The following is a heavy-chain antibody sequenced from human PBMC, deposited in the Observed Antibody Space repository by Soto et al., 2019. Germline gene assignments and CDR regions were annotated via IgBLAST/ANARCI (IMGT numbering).Heavy chain of an antibody. V-gene: IGHV4-30-4*01. CDR1: GGSISSGGYY. Sequence: PSETLSLTCTVSGGSISSGGYYWSWIRQPPGKGLEWIGYIYYSGSTYYNPSLKSRVTISVDTSKNQFSLKLSSVTAADTAVYYCARALYSSFPRYYYSGMDVWGQGTTVTVSS. CDR2: IYYSGST. CDR3: ARALYSSFPRYYYSGMDV. J-gene: IGHJ6*02. D-gene: IGHD4-4*01.